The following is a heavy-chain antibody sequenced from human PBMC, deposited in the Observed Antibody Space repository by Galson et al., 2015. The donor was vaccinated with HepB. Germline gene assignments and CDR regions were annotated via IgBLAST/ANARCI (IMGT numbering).Heavy chain of an antibody. V-gene: IGHV1-2*04. J-gene: IGHJ6*02. CDR3: ARGSDIVEVPAPQDNYPLYYSYGMDV. Sequence: SVKVSCKASGYAFTGYHMHWVRQAPGQGLEWMGWINPNSGGRNYAQKFQGWVTMTRDTSISTAYMELSRLSSDDTAVYYCARGSDIVEVPAPQDNYPLYYSYGMDVWGQGTTVTVSS. CDR2: INPNSGGR. CDR1: GYAFTGYH. D-gene: IGHD2-2*01.